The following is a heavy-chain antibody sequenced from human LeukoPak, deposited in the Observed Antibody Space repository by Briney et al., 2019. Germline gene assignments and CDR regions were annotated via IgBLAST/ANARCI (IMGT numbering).Heavy chain of an antibody. Sequence: PGGSLRLSCAASGFTFDDYAMHWVRQAPGKGLEWVSGISWNSGSIGYADSVKGRFTISRDNAENSLYLQMSSLRDDDTAVYYCVRDLGGHWGQGTLVTVSS. D-gene: IGHD3-3*01. CDR2: ISWNSGSI. CDR1: GFTFDDYA. J-gene: IGHJ4*02. V-gene: IGHV3-9*01. CDR3: VRDLGGH.